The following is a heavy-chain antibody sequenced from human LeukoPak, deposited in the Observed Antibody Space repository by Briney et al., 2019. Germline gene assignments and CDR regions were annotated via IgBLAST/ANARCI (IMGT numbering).Heavy chain of an antibody. CDR2: ISTSYGST. CDR3: AKGGGSVFFAY. Sequence: GGSLRLSCAASGFTFSTYAMSWVRQAPGEGLEWVSAISTSYGSTYYADSVRGRFTISRDNSKNTLYLQMNSERAEDTAVYYCAKGGGSVFFAYWGQGTLLTVSS. CDR1: GFTFSTYA. J-gene: IGHJ4*02. V-gene: IGHV3-23*01. D-gene: IGHD1-26*01.